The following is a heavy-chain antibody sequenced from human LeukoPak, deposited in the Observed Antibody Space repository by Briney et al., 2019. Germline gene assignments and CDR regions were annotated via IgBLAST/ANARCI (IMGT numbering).Heavy chain of an antibody. Sequence: GGSRRPSCEASGFTLSTFIIHWARQAPGKGLGWEALISYDGSNKYYAASVKGRFTISRDNSKNTLDLQMDSLRAEDTAVYYCARSYCSSTRCYNIDYWGQGTLVTVSS. J-gene: IGHJ4*02. D-gene: IGHD2-2*02. V-gene: IGHV3-30*04. CDR2: ISYDGSNK. CDR3: ARSYCSSTRCYNIDY. CDR1: GFTLSTFI.